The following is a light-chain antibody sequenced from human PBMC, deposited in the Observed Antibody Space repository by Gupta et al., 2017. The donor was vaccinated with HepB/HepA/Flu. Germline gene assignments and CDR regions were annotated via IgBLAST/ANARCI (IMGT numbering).Light chain of an antibody. CDR2: EVT. CDR1: DVGSYNR. V-gene: IGLV2-18*02. Sequence: QSALTQPPSVSWSPGQSVTISCTGSDVGSYNRVSWYQQPPGTAPQLMIYEVTHRPSGVPDRFSGSKSGNTASLTISGLQTEDEADYFCTSYTSTNTWVFGGGTKLTVL. CDR3: TSYTSTNTWV. J-gene: IGLJ3*02.